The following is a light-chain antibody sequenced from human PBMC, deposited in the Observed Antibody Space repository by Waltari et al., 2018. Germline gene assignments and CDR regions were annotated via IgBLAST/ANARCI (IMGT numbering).Light chain of an antibody. Sequence: QSALAQPASVSGSPGQSITLSCTGSSSDIGAFDLVSWYQQHPGRAPRLIIRNVSERPSGVPHRFSGSKSGNTASLTISSLRSEDESLDFCSSFTTGSTGLFGGGTKLTVL. CDR1: SSDIGAFDL. V-gene: IGLV2-14*03. CDR3: SSFTTGSTGL. CDR2: NVS. J-gene: IGLJ2*01.